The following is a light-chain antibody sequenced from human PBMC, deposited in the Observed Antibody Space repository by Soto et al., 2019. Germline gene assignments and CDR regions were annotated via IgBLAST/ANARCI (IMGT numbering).Light chain of an antibody. V-gene: IGLV2-14*03. CDR1: SSDVGDYNY. Sequence: QSALTQPASVSGSHGQSVTISCIGTSSDVGDYNYVSWYQHHPGKAPKVMIYDVYYRPSGVSNRFSGSKSGNTASLTISGLQAEDEADYYCSSYRTSNTYVFGTGTKVTVL. J-gene: IGLJ1*01. CDR2: DVY. CDR3: SSYRTSNTYV.